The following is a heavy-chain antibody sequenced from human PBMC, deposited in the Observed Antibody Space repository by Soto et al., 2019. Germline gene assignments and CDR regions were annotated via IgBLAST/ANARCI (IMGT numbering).Heavy chain of an antibody. Sequence: SETLSLTCTVSGGSISSGGYYWSWIRQHPGKGLEWIGYIYYSGSTYYNPSLKSRVTISVDTSKNQFSLKLSSVTAADTAVYYCARDWVDYDILTGYSAAYYYYGMDVWGQGTTVTVSS. CDR3: ARDWVDYDILTGYSAAYYYYGMDV. D-gene: IGHD3-9*01. CDR2: IYYSGST. J-gene: IGHJ6*02. V-gene: IGHV4-31*03. CDR1: GGSISSGGYY.